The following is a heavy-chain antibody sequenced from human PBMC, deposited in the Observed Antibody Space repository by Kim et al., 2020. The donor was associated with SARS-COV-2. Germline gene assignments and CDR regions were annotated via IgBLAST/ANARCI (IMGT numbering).Heavy chain of an antibody. CDR1: GYTFTTYA. Sequence: ASVKVSCKASGYTFTTYAINWVRQAPGQGLEWMGCINTNTGNPTYVQGFTGRFVFSLDTSVSTAYLQNSSLKAEDTAMYYCAREYYDSSGYYYENWFDPW. CDR3: AREYYDSSGYYYENWFDP. J-gene: IGHJ5*02. D-gene: IGHD3-22*01. V-gene: IGHV7-4-1*02. CDR2: INTNTGNP.